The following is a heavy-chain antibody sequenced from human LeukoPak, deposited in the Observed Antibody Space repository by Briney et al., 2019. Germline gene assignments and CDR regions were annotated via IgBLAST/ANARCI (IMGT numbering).Heavy chain of an antibody. D-gene: IGHD5-18*01. J-gene: IGHJ4*02. CDR1: GFTFDDYT. Sequence: GGSLRLSCAASGFTFDDYTMRWVRQAPGKGLEWVSLISWDGGSTYYADSVKGRFTISRDNSKNSLYLQMNSLRTEDTALYYCAKDFGGGRGYSYGGFDYWGQGTLVTVSS. CDR2: ISWDGGST. V-gene: IGHV3-43*01. CDR3: AKDFGGGRGYSYGGFDY.